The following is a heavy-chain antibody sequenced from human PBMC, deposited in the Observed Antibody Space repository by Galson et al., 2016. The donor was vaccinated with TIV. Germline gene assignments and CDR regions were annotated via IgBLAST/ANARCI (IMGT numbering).Heavy chain of an antibody. J-gene: IGHJ4*02. CDR1: GFTFGTYS. D-gene: IGHD3-10*01. CDR3: ARDLSEHGSGSYYLDY. Sequence: SLRLSCAASGFTFGTYSMNWVRQAPGKGPEWVSYISSSSTILYYAESVKGRFTISRDNAKKSLYPQMNSLRAEDTAVYYCARDLSEHGSGSYYLDYWGQGTLVTVSS. CDR2: ISSSSTIL. V-gene: IGHV3-48*04.